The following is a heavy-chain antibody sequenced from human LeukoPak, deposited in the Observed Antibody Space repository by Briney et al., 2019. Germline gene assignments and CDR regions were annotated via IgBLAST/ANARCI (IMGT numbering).Heavy chain of an antibody. J-gene: IGHJ6*02. CDR3: ARDLFYYYYYYGMDV. CDR1: GFTLSSYS. Sequence: GGSLRLSCAASGFTLSSYSMNWVRQAPEKGLEWVSSISSSSSYIYYADSVKGRFTISRDNAKNSLYLQMNSLRAEDTAVYYCARDLFYYYYYYGMDVWGQGTTVTVSS. V-gene: IGHV3-21*01. CDR2: ISSSSSYI.